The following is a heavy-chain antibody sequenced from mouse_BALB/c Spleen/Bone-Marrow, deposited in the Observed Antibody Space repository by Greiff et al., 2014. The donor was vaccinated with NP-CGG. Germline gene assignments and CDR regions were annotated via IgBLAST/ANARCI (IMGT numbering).Heavy chain of an antibody. CDR2: SRNKAKHYTT. J-gene: IGHJ3*01. CDR1: GFTFRDFY. D-gene: IGHD2-10*02. V-gene: IGHV7-1*02. Sequence: EVQRVESGGGLVQPGDSLRLSCATSGFTFRDFYMEWVRQPPGKRLEWIAASRNKAKHYTTEYSASVKGRFIVSRDTSQSILYLQMNALRAEDTAIYYCARDVGYGNYFVYWGQGTLVTVSA. CDR3: ARDVGYGNYFVY.